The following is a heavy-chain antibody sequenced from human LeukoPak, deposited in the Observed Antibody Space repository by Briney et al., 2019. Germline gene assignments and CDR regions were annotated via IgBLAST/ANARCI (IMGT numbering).Heavy chain of an antibody. V-gene: IGHV3-23*01. D-gene: IGHD3-10*01. J-gene: IGHJ3*02. Sequence: TGGSLRLSCAASGFTFSSYAMSWVRQAPGKGLEWVSAISGSGGSTYYADSVKGRFTISRDNSKNTLYLQMNSLRAEDTAVYYCAKVPLYGSGSYYNGYAFDIWGQGTMVTVSS. CDR3: AKVPLYGSGSYYNGYAFDI. CDR2: ISGSGGST. CDR1: GFTFSSYA.